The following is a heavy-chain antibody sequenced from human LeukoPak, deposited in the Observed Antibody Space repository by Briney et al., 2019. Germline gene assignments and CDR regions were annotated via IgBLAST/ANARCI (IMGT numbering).Heavy chain of an antibody. D-gene: IGHD3-10*01. CDR2: ISSADYAVT. Sequence: PGGSLRLFCAASGFSFTTYAMFWVRQAPGKGLEWVSAISSADYAVTHYSDSVKGRFTISRDNSKDTLSLQMNSLRVEDTAVYYCAKGFFHGSGSYPDYWGQGTLVTVSS. V-gene: IGHV3-23*01. CDR3: AKGFFHGSGSYPDY. CDR1: GFSFTTYA. J-gene: IGHJ4*02.